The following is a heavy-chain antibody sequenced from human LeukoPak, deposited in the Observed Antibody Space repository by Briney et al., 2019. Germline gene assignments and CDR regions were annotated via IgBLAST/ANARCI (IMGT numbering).Heavy chain of an antibody. CDR3: ARDWSTVAAPDYFDY. CDR2: ISSTSSTI. D-gene: IGHD6-19*01. V-gene: IGHV3-48*04. Sequence: GGSLRLSCVASGFTFSSFSMDWVRQAPGKGLEWVSYISSTSSTIYYADSVQGRFTSSRDNAKNSLYLQMNSLTAEDMAVYFCARDWSTVAAPDYFDYWGQGTLVTVSA. CDR1: GFTFSSFS. J-gene: IGHJ4*02.